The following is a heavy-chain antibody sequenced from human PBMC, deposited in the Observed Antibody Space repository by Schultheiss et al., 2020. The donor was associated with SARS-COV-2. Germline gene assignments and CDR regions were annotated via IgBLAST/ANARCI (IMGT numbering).Heavy chain of an antibody. CDR1: GFTFSGSA. D-gene: IGHD4-11*01. Sequence: GESLKISCAASGFTFSGSAMHWVRQASGKGLEWVGRIRSKANSYATAYAASVKGRFTISRDDSKNTAYLQMNSLKTEDTAVYYCARDDYQYYYGMDVWGQGTTVTVSS. CDR2: IRSKANSYAT. J-gene: IGHJ6*02. CDR3: ARDDYQYYYGMDV. V-gene: IGHV3-73*01.